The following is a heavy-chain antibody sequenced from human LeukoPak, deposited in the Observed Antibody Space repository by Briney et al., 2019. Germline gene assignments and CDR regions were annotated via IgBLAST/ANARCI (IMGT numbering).Heavy chain of an antibody. J-gene: IGHJ4*02. CDR2: IYSGGST. D-gene: IGHD3-10*01. V-gene: IGHV3-66*01. CDR1: GFTFSNAW. Sequence: GGSLRLSCAASGFTFSNAWMSWVRQAPGKGLEWVSVIYSGGSTYYADSVKGRFTISRDNSKNTLYLQMNSLRAEDTAVYYCARGRMVRGVSPFDYWGQGTLVTVSS. CDR3: ARGRMVRGVSPFDY.